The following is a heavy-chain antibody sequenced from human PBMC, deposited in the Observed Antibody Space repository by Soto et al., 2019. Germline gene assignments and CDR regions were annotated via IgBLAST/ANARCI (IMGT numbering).Heavy chain of an antibody. CDR1: GFTFSSYG. Sequence: QVQLVESGGGVVQPGRSLRLSCAASGFTFSSYGMHWVRQAPGKGLEWVAVIWYDGSNKYYADSVKGRFTISRDNSKNXLXQQMNSLRAEDTAVYYCARDFSPHYGDYPTLDGMDVWGQGTTVTVSS. D-gene: IGHD4-17*01. CDR2: IWYDGSNK. CDR3: ARDFSPHYGDYPTLDGMDV. J-gene: IGHJ6*02. V-gene: IGHV3-33*01.